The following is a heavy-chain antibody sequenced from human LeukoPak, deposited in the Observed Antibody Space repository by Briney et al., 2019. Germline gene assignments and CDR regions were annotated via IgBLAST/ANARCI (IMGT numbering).Heavy chain of an antibody. V-gene: IGHV3-21*01. Sequence: GGSLRLSCAASGFTSSSYSMNWVRQAPGKGLEWVSSISSGSSYIYYVDSVKGRFTISRDNAKNSLYLQMNSLRAEDTAVYYCARDLDTVTTGAFESWGQGTLVTVSS. CDR3: ARDLDTVTTGAFES. D-gene: IGHD4-17*01. J-gene: IGHJ4*02. CDR1: GFTSSSYS. CDR2: ISSGSSYI.